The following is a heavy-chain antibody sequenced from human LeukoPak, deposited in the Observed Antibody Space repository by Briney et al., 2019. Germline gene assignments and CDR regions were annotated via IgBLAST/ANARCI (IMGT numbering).Heavy chain of an antibody. V-gene: IGHV3-48*04. CDR1: RFTFSSYS. J-gene: IGHJ6*03. CDR3: ARALWFGESMDV. Sequence: GGSLRLSCAASRFTFSSYSMNWVRQAPGKVLEWLSYISSTSGTIYYADSVKGRFTISRDNAKNSLYLQMNSLRAEDTAVYYCARALWFGESMDVWGKGTTVTISS. D-gene: IGHD3-10*01. CDR2: ISSTSGTI.